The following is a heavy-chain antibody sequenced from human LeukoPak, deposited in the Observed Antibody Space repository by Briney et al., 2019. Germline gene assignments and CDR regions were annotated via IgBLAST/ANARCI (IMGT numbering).Heavy chain of an antibody. Sequence: GGSLRLSCAASGFTFDDYAMHWVRQAPGKGLEWGSGISWNSGSIGYADSVKGRFTISRDNAKNSMYLQMNSLRAEDTAVYYCSRGSYYFDYWGQGTLVTVSS. D-gene: IGHD1-26*01. CDR1: GFTFDDYA. V-gene: IGHV3-9*01. J-gene: IGHJ4*02. CDR3: SRGSYYFDY. CDR2: ISWNSGSI.